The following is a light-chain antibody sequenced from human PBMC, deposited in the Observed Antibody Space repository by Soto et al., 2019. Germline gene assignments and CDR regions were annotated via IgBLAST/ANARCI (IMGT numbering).Light chain of an antibody. J-gene: IGLJ1*01. CDR2: GCG. Sequence: QSVPTQPPSVCGAPGQRVTISYAGSSSNIGASYDVHWYQQLPGTAPKVVIDGCGNRPSGVPDRFSGYKSGTSASLAIAGLQAEDAADYYCQSYDSSLSGYVFGTGTKVTVL. CDR3: QSYDSSLSGYV. V-gene: IGLV1-40*01. CDR1: SSNIGASYD.